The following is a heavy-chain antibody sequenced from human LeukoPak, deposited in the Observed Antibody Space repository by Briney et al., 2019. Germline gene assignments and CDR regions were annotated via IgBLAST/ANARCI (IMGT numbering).Heavy chain of an antibody. J-gene: IGHJ4*02. V-gene: IGHV3-30-3*01. CDR1: GFTFSSYA. CDR3: ARAPRLLYQYYYDSSGYAFDY. D-gene: IGHD3-22*01. Sequence: QPGGSLRLSCAASGFTFSSYAMHWVRQAPGKGLEWVAVISYDGSNKYYADSVKGRFTISRDNSKNTLYLQMNSLRAEDTAVYYCARAPRLLYQYYYDSSGYAFDYWGQGTLVTVSS. CDR2: ISYDGSNK.